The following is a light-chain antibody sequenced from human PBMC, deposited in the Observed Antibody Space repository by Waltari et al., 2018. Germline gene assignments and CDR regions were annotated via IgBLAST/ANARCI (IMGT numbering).Light chain of an antibody. Sequence: DIVLTQSPDSLTGSLGERVNFNCKASQSVVYSSNHRNYLAWYQQRAGQSPKLLIYGASTREMGVPGRFRGSGSGTDFTLTISSLQAEDVAIYYCQQYFTTPYTFGRGTKLEIK. CDR2: GAS. V-gene: IGKV4-1*01. CDR3: QQYFTTPYT. CDR1: QSVVYSSNHRNY. J-gene: IGKJ2*01.